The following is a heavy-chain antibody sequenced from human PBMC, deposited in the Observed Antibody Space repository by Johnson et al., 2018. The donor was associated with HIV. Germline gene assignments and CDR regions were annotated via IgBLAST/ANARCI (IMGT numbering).Heavy chain of an antibody. D-gene: IGHD2-2*03. CDR1: GFTFSTNW. CDR2: INSDGSST. V-gene: IGHV3-74*01. J-gene: IGHJ3*02. CDR3: AKGPEWIWSRSAFDI. Sequence: VQLVESGGDLVQPGGSLRLSCVGSGFTFSTNWMHWVRQAPGKGLVWVSRINSDGSSTSYADSVKGRFTISRDNAKNTLYLQMDSLRAEDTAVYYCAKGPEWIWSRSAFDIWGQGTMVTVSS.